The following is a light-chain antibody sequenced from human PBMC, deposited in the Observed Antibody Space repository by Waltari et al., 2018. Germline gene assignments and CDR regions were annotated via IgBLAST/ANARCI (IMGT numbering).Light chain of an antibody. CDR1: QDTGDS. CDR2: SVS. V-gene: IGKV1-33*01. Sequence: DIQLTQTPSSLSASVGDGLTITCQASQDTGDSLNWFQHKPGAPPELLIYSVSRLDYGVPSRFTGSRSGTNYSFSITNLQPDDIATYFCQQYRSLPLTFGQGTK. CDR3: QQYRSLPLT. J-gene: IGKJ2*01.